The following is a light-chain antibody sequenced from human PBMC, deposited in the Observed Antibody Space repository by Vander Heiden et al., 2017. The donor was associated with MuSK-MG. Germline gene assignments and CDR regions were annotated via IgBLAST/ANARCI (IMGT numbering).Light chain of an antibody. V-gene: IGLV2-14*01. J-gene: IGLJ2*01. CDR2: EVS. CDR3: SSYTRISHVL. Sequence: QSALTQPASVSGSPGQSIAISCTGTSSDVAAYNYVSWYQQHPGKAPKLIIFEVSNRPSGVSNRFSGSKSGTTASPTISGLQAEDEADYFCSSYTRISHVLFGGGTKLTVL. CDR1: SSDVAAYNY.